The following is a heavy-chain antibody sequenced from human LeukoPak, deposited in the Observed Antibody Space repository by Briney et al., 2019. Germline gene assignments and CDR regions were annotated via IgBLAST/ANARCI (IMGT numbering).Heavy chain of an antibody. CDR3: ARGVTSAWYLRYYFEY. Sequence: PGRSLRLSCAASGFIFSSYWMSWARQVPGKGLEWVANIKQDGTETSYVDSVEGRFTISRDNAKNSLFLQMNSLRADDTALYYCARGVTSAWYLRYYFEYWGQGIMVTVSS. V-gene: IGHV3-7*03. J-gene: IGHJ4*02. CDR2: IKQDGTET. D-gene: IGHD6-13*01. CDR1: GFIFSSYW.